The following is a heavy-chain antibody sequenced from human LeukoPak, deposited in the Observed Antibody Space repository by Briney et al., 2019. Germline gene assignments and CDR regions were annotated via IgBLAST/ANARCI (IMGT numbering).Heavy chain of an antibody. J-gene: IGHJ2*01. CDR2: ISSSSSYI. CDR3: ARAPKDYYDSSGYYSSYWYFDL. D-gene: IGHD3-22*01. V-gene: IGHV3-21*01. CDR1: GFTFSSYS. Sequence: PGGSLRLSCAASGFTFSSYSMNWVRQAPGKGLEWVSSISSSSSYIYYADSVKGRFTISRDNAKNSLYLRMNSLRAEDTAVYYCARAPKDYYDSSGYYSSYWYFDLWGRGTLVTVSS.